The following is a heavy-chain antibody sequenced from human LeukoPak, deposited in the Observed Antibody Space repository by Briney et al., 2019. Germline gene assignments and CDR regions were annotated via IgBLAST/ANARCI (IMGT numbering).Heavy chain of an antibody. V-gene: IGHV4-39*07. J-gene: IGHJ3*02. D-gene: IGHD3-22*01. CDR1: SGSISTSNYY. CDR3: AKSTAMIVVNDAFDI. Sequence: SETLSLTCTVSSGSISTSNYYWGWARQPPGKALEWIGNIFYSGSTYYSPSLKSRVTISLDTSRNQFSLKLNSVTAADTAVYYCAKSTAMIVVNDAFDIWGQGTMVTVSS. CDR2: IFYSGST.